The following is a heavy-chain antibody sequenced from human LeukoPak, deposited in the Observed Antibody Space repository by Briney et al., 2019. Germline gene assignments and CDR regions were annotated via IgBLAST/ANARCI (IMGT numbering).Heavy chain of an antibody. J-gene: IGHJ6*03. CDR1: GGSISSIGYY. Sequence: PSETLSLTCTVSGGSISSIGYYWGWIRQPPGKGLEWIGSIYHSGSTYYNPSLKSRVTISVDTSKNQFSLKLSSVTAADTAVYYCARDHYVHYYYYYMDVWGKGTTVTVSS. CDR3: ARDHYVHYYYYYMDV. V-gene: IGHV4-39*07. CDR2: IYHSGST. D-gene: IGHD2/OR15-2a*01.